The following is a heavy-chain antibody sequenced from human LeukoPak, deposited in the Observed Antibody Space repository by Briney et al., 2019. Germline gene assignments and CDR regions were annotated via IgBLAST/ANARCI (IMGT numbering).Heavy chain of an antibody. V-gene: IGHV4-34*01. CDR3: ARGLSAIVY. CDR1: GGSFSGYY. CDR2: INHSGST. D-gene: IGHD2-15*01. J-gene: IGHJ4*02. Sequence: SETLSLTCAVYGGSFSGYYWSWIRQPPGKGLEWIGEINHSGSTNYNPSLKSRVTISVDTSRNQFSLKLSSVTAADTAVYYCARGLSAIVYWGQGTLVTVSS.